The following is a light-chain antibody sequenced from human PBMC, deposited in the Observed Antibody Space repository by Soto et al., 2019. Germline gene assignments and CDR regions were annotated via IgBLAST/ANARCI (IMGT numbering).Light chain of an antibody. J-gene: IGKJ2*01. CDR2: GAS. Sequence: EIVLTQSPGTLSLSPGERATLCCRASRSVSSSYLAWYQQKPGQAPRLLIYGASSRATGITDRFSGSGSGTDFTLTISRLEPEDFAVYYCQQYGSSSYTFGQGTKLEIK. CDR3: QQYGSSSYT. V-gene: IGKV3-20*01. CDR1: RSVSSSY.